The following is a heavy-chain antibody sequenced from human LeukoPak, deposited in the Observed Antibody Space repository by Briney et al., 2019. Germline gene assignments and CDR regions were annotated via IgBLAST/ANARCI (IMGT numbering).Heavy chain of an antibody. CDR2: IYYSGST. D-gene: IGHD6-13*01. J-gene: IGHJ4*02. CDR3: AGHWETSSWYVDY. CDR1: GGSISSYY. V-gene: IGHV4-59*08. Sequence: AETLSLTCAVSGGSISSYYWSWIRQPPGKGLEWVGYIYYSGSTNYNPYPKSPVPISVATSKNQLSLKLSSVTAADTAVYYCAGHWETSSWYVDYWGPGTLVTVSS.